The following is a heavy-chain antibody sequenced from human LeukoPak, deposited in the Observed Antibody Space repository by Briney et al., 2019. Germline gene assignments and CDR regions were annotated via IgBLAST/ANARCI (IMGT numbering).Heavy chain of an antibody. CDR1: GYSFTSYW. J-gene: IGHJ5*02. D-gene: IGHD3-22*01. Sequence: GKSLKISCKGSGYSFTSYWIGWVRQMPGKGLEWMGIIYPGDSDTRYSPSFQGQVTISADKSISTAYLQWSSLKASDTAMYYCARQFGRGPVYYYDSSGYTLNWFDPWGQGTLVTVSS. CDR3: ARQFGRGPVYYYDSSGYTLNWFDP. CDR2: IYPGDSDT. V-gene: IGHV5-51*01.